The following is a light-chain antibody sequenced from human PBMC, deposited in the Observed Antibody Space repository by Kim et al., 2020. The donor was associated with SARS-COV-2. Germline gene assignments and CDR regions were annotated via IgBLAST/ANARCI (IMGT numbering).Light chain of an antibody. J-gene: IGKJ1*01. CDR2: GAS. Sequence: IQMTQSPSSLSASVGDRVTITCRASQGIRNDLAWYQQRPGIAPKLLIYGASSLQSGVPSRFSGSGSGTDFTLTISSLQPEDFATYYCLQDYAYPRTFGQGTKVDIK. V-gene: IGKV1-6*01. CDR3: LQDYAYPRT. CDR1: QGIRND.